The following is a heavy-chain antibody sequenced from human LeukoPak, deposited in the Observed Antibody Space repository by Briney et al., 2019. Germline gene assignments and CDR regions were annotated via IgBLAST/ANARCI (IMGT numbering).Heavy chain of an antibody. CDR3: ARGPPGITAPGTHFDY. CDR1: GGSISGSSYY. Sequence: SETLSLTCTVSGGSISGSSYYWGWIRQPPGKGLEWIGSFYYSGSTYYNSSLKSRVTISVDTSKNQFSLKLSSVTAADTAVYYCARGPPGITAPGTHFDYWGQGTLVTVSS. CDR2: FYYSGST. V-gene: IGHV4-39*07. D-gene: IGHD6-13*01. J-gene: IGHJ4*02.